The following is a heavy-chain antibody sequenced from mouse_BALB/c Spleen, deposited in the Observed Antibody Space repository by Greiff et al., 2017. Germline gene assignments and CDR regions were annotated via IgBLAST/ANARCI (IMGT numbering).Heavy chain of an antibody. Sequence: EVKLVESGGGLVQPGGSRKLSCAASGFTFSSFGMHWVRQAPEKGLEWVAYISSGSSTIYYADTVKGRFTISRDNPKNTLFLQMTSLRSEDTAMYYCARGGYYEDFDYWGQGTTLTVSS. J-gene: IGHJ2*01. CDR3: ARGGYYEDFDY. D-gene: IGHD2-3*01. V-gene: IGHV5-17*02. CDR2: ISSGSSTI. CDR1: GFTFSSFG.